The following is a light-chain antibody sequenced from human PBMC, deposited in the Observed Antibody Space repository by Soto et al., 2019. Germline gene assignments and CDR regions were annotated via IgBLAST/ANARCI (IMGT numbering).Light chain of an antibody. V-gene: IGLV1-40*01. CDR3: QSYESSLSGSKV. Sequence: QSVLTQPPSVSGAPGQRVTISCTGSSSNIGAGYDVHWYQQLPGKAPKLLIYGNSNRPSGVPDRFSGSKSGTSASLAITGLQAEDEADYYCQSYESSLSGSKVFGGGTKLTVL. J-gene: IGLJ2*01. CDR2: GNS. CDR1: SSNIGAGYD.